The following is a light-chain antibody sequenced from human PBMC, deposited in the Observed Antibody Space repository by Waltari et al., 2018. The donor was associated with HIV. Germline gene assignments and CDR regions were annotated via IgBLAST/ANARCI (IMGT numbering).Light chain of an antibody. Sequence: SYALTQPLSVSVALGQTAQITCGGNNIASQNVHWYQQGPGQAPVLVIYRDNIRPSGIPERFSGSNSGNTAILSISRVQAEDEGDYYCQVWDSSTGVFGGGTNLTVL. V-gene: IGLV3-9*01. CDR2: RDN. CDR1: NIASQN. J-gene: IGLJ3*02. CDR3: QVWDSSTGV.